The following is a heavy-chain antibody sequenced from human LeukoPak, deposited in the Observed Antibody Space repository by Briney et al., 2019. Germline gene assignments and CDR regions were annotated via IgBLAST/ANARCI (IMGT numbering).Heavy chain of an antibody. J-gene: IGHJ4*02. Sequence: ASVKVSCKASGYTFTRYGISWVRQAPRQGLEWMGWISAYNGNTNSAQKLQGRVTMTTDTSTSTAYMELRSLRSDDTAVYYCARGFYDILTGYYEGYFDYWGQGTLVTVSS. CDR1: GYTFTRYG. V-gene: IGHV1-18*01. CDR3: ARGFYDILTGYYEGYFDY. D-gene: IGHD3-9*01. CDR2: ISAYNGNT.